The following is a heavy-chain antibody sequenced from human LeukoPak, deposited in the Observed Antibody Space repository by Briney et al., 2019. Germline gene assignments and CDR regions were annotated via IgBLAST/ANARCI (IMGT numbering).Heavy chain of an antibody. CDR3: ARAATVTTYGWFDP. CDR2: ISSSSYI. D-gene: IGHD4-17*01. V-gene: IGHV3-21*01. J-gene: IGHJ5*02. Sequence: GGSLRLSCAASGFTFSIYSMNWVRQAPGKGLEWVSSISSSSYIYYADSVKGRFTISRDNAKNSLYLQMNSLRAEDTAVYYCARAATVTTYGWFDPWGQGTLVTVSS. CDR1: GFTFSIYS.